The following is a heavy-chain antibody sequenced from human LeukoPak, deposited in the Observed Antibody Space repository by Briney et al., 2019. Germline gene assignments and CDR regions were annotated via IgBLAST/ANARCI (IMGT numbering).Heavy chain of an antibody. V-gene: IGHV3-23*01. CDR2: ISGSGGST. D-gene: IGHD3-22*01. Sequence: GGSLRLSCAAPGFTFSSYAMSWVRQAPGKGLEWVSAISGSGGSTYYADSVKGRFTISRDNSKNTLYLQMNSLRAEDTAVYHCARGMITYYYDSSGYITPLDYWGQGTLVTVSS. CDR3: ARGMITYYYDSSGYITPLDY. J-gene: IGHJ4*02. CDR1: GFTFSSYA.